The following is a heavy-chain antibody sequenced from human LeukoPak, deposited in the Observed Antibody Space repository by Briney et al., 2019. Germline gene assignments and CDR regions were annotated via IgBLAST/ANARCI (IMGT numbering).Heavy chain of an antibody. CDR1: GYTFTSYG. V-gene: IGHV1-18*01. CDR3: ARASAMGSPYPVMDY. D-gene: IGHD2-21*01. CDR2: ISAYNGNT. J-gene: IGHJ4*02. Sequence: GASVKVSCKASGYTFTSYGISWVRQAPGQGLEWMGWISAYNGNTNYAQKFQGRVTMTRDTSISTAYMELSRLRSDDTAVYYCARASAMGSPYPVMDYWGQGTLVTVSS.